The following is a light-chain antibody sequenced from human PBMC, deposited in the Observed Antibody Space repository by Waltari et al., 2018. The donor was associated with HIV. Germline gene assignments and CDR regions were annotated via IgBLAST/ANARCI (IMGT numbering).Light chain of an antibody. Sequence: AVQVTQSPSSLSASVGDRVIITCRTSQDISDELAWYQQKPGKAPKVLIYAASTLQSGVPSRFSGSGSGTEFTLTIASLQPEDFATYYCLQDANYPRTFGQGTKVEI. CDR1: QDISDE. CDR2: AAS. V-gene: IGKV1-6*01. CDR3: LQDANYPRT. J-gene: IGKJ1*01.